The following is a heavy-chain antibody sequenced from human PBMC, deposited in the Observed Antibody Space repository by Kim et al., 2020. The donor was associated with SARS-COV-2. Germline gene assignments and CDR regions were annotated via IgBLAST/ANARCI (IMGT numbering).Heavy chain of an antibody. D-gene: IGHD6-13*01. CDR3: ARDPGILNIRAAATALVGGMDV. Sequence: GGSLRLSCAASGFTFSSYGMHWVRQAPGKGLEWVAVIWYDGSNKYYADSVKGRFTISRDNSKNTLYLQMNSLRAEDTAVYYCARDPGILNIRAAATALVGGMDVWGQGTTVTVSS. J-gene: IGHJ6*02. CDR1: GFTFSSYG. CDR2: IWYDGSNK. V-gene: IGHV3-33*01.